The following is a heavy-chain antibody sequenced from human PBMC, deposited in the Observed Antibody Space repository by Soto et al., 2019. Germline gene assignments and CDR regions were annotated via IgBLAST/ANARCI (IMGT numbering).Heavy chain of an antibody. CDR2: INHSGST. Sequence: SETLSLTCAVYGGSFSGYYWSWIRQPPGKGLEWIGEINHSGSTNYNPSLKSRVTISVDTSKNQFSLKLSSVTAADTAVYYCARGRQRRNWFDPWGQGTLVTVS. J-gene: IGHJ5*02. V-gene: IGHV4-34*01. CDR1: GGSFSGYY. CDR3: ARGRQRRNWFDP.